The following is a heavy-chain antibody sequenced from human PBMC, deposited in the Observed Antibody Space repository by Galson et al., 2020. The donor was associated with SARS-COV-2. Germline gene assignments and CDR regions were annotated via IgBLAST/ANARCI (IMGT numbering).Heavy chain of an antibody. D-gene: IGHD5-12*01. J-gene: IGHJ5*02. Sequence: ASVKVSCQTSGYTFSHYGISWVRQAPGQGLEWVGWISGFNGNTNYAQKLQDRVSLTIDTSTNTAYMELRSLKSDDTAVYYCARELPSSGYTGYDIPWFDPWGQGTLVTVSS. CDR1: GYTFSHYG. CDR3: ARELPSSGYTGYDIPWFDP. CDR2: ISGFNGNT. V-gene: IGHV1-18*04.